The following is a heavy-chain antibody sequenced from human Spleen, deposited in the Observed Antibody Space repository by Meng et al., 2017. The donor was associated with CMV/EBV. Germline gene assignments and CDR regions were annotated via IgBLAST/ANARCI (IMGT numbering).Heavy chain of an antibody. V-gene: IGHV3-30-3*01. CDR3: ARDLVGAPDY. J-gene: IGHJ4*02. CDR1: GFTFSSYA. D-gene: IGHD1-26*01. CDR2: VSYDGSSK. Sequence: GGSLRLSCAASGFTFSSYAMHWVRQAPGKGLEWVAVVSYDGSSKYYADSVKGRFTISRDNSKNTLFLQMNSLRAEDTAVYYCARDLVGAPDYWGQGTLVTVSS.